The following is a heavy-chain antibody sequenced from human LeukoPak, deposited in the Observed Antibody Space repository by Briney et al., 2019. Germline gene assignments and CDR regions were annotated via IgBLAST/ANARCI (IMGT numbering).Heavy chain of an antibody. CDR1: GGTFSSYA. CDR3: ARDSSHYYYMDV. J-gene: IGHJ6*03. Sequence: ASVKVSCKASGGTFSSYAISWVRQAPGQGLEWMGIINPSGGSTSYAQKFQGRVTMTRDTSTSTVYMELSSLRSEDTAVYYCARDSSHYYYMDVWGKGTTVTVSS. D-gene: IGHD6-19*01. V-gene: IGHV1-46*01. CDR2: INPSGGST.